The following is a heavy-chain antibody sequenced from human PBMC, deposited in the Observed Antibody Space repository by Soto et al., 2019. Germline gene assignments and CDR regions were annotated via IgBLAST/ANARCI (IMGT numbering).Heavy chain of an antibody. V-gene: IGHV4-59*01. J-gene: IGHJ4*02. CDR1: GGSISSYY. CDR3: ARVGSGSYYVDY. Sequence: PSETLSLTCTVSGGSISSYYWSWIRQPPGKGLEWIGYIYYSGSTNYNPSLKSRVTISVGTSKNQFSLKLSSVTAADTAVYYCARVGSGSYYVDYWGQGTLVTVSS. D-gene: IGHD1-26*01. CDR2: IYYSGST.